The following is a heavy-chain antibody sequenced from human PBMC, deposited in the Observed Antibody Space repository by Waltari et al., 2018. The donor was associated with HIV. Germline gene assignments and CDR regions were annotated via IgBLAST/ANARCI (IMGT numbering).Heavy chain of an antibody. J-gene: IGHJ5*01. CDR1: GFTVSSNS. V-gene: IGHV3-53*01. D-gene: IGHD6-19*01. CDR3: ARVKAYSSGWFDY. Sequence: EVQLVESGGGLIQPGGSLRLSSAASGFTVSSNSMSWVRQAPGKGLEWVSVFYSGGSAYSADSVKGRFTIARDNSKNTLHLQMKRLRTEDTAVYYCARVKAYSSGWFDYWGQGTLVTVSS. CDR2: FYSGGSA.